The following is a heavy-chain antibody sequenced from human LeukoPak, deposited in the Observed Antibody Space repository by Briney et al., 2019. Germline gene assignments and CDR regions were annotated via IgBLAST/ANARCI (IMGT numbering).Heavy chain of an antibody. V-gene: IGHV3-23*01. D-gene: IGHD3-9*01. CDR1: GFIFSNYA. CDR2: IVGRGSST. J-gene: IGHJ4*02. Sequence: GGSLRLSCAASGFIFSNYAMSWVRQAPGRGLEWVSAIVGRGSSTYYADSVKGRFTISRDNSKNTLYLQLNRLRAEDTAVYYCAKWGDYDILTGYYDSDYWGQGTLVTVSS. CDR3: AKWGDYDILTGYYDSDY.